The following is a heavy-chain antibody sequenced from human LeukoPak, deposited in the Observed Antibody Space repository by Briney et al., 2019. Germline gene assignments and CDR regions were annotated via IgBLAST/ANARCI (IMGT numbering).Heavy chain of an antibody. D-gene: IGHD6-19*01. V-gene: IGHV3-30-3*01. J-gene: IGHJ1*01. CDR1: GFTFSSYA. CDR3: AREGIAVAGSGGEYFQH. CDR2: ISYDGSNK. Sequence: GRSLRLSCAASGFTFSSYAMHWVRQAPGKGLEWVAVISYDGSNKYYADSVKGRFTISRDNSKNTLYLQMNSLRAEDTAVYYCAREGIAVAGSGGEYFQHWGQGTLVTVSS.